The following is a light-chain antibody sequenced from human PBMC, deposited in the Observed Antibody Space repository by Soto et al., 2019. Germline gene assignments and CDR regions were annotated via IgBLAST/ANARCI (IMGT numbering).Light chain of an antibody. CDR1: QSIRNW. V-gene: IGKV1-5*01. CDR3: QQYDSYSWT. CDR2: GAS. Sequence: DIQLTQSPSTLSAFLGDRVTLTCRASQSIRNWLAWYQDKPGKAPKLLIYGASSLESGVPSRFSGSGSGTELTLTISSLQPDDFATYYCQQYDSYSWTFGQGTKVDIK. J-gene: IGKJ1*01.